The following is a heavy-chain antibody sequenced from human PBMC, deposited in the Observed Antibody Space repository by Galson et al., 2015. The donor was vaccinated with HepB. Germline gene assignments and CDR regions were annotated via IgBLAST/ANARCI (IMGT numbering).Heavy chain of an antibody. CDR2: ISGSGGST. CDR3: AKVGDYGDYGWFDP. CDR1: GFTFSSYA. Sequence: SLRLSCAASGFTFSSYAMSWVRQAPGKGLEWVSAISGSGGSTYYADSVKGRFTTSRDNSKNTLYLQMNSLRAEDTAVYYCAKVGDYGDYGWFDPWGQGTLVTVSS. V-gene: IGHV3-23*01. J-gene: IGHJ5*02. D-gene: IGHD4-17*01.